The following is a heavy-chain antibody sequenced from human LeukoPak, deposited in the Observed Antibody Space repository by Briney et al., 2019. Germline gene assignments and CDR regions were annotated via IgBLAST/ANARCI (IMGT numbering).Heavy chain of an antibody. V-gene: IGHV1-3*01. CDR1: GYTFTSYA. Sequence: ASVKVSCKASGYTFTSYAMHWVRQAPGQRLEWMGWINAGNGNTKYSQKFQGRVTITRDTSTSTAYMELRSLRSDDTAVYYCARDKGRYGDYEGDAFDIWGQGTMVTVSS. CDR2: INAGNGNT. CDR3: ARDKGRYGDYEGDAFDI. J-gene: IGHJ3*02. D-gene: IGHD4-17*01.